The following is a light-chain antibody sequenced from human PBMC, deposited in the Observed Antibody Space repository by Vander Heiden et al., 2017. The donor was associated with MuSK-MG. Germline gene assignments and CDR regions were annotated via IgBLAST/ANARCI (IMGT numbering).Light chain of an antibody. J-gene: IGKJ4*01. CDR3: QQYYSTPPT. V-gene: IGKV4-1*01. CDR1: QSVLYSSNNKNY. Sequence: DIVMTQSPDSLAVSLGEGATINCQSSQSVLYSSNNKNYLAWYQQKPGQPPKLLIYWASTRESGVPDRFSGSGSGTDFTLTISSLQAEDVAVYYCQQYYSTPPTFGGGTKVEIK. CDR2: WAS.